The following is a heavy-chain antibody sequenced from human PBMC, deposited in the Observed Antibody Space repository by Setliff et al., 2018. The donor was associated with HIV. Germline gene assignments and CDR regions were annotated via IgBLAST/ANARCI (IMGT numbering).Heavy chain of an antibody. V-gene: IGHV4-39*07. CDR2: IHYSGGT. J-gene: IGHJ4*02. CDR1: GGSIRSSDYY. CDR3: ARNAGYSSSWYVY. Sequence: PSETLSLTCSVSGGSIRSSDYYWGRLRQTPGKGLEWIGTIHYSGGTSYNPSLKSRVTFSMEGSQNQFSLKVRSVTAADSAIYYCARNAGYSSSWYVYWGQGVLVTVSS. D-gene: IGHD6-13*01.